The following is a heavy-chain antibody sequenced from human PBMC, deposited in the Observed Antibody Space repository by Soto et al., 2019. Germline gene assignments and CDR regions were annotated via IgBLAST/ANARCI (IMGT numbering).Heavy chain of an antibody. Sequence: SGPTLVNPTQTLTLTCTFSGFSLSTSGVGVGWIRQPPGKALEWLALIYWNDDKRYSPSLKSRLTITKDTSKNQVVLTMTNMDPVDTATYYCAHISDYYDSSGYHIDYWGQGTLVAVSS. V-gene: IGHV2-5*01. CDR3: AHISDYYDSSGYHIDY. D-gene: IGHD3-22*01. J-gene: IGHJ4*02. CDR2: IYWNDDK. CDR1: GFSLSTSGVG.